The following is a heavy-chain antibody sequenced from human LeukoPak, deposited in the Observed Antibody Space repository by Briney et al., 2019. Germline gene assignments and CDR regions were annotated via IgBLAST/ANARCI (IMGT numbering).Heavy chain of an antibody. Sequence: SGTLSLTCTVSGGSVSSGSYYWSWIRQPPGKGLEWIGYIYYSGSTNYNPPLKSRVTISVDTSKNQFSLKLSSVPAADTAVYYCARGSILDCGGDCYSGWFDPWGQGTLVTVSS. J-gene: IGHJ5*02. CDR2: IYYSGST. CDR1: GGSVSSGSYY. V-gene: IGHV4-61*01. D-gene: IGHD2-21*02. CDR3: ARGSILDCGGDCYSGWFDP.